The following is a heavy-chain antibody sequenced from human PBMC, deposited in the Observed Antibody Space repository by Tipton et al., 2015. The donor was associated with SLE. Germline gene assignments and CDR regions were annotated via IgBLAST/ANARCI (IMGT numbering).Heavy chain of an antibody. D-gene: IGHD1-26*01. J-gene: IGHJ3*01. V-gene: IGHV4-61*02. Sequence: TLSLTCTVSGGSISSGAYYWNWIRQPAGKGLEWIGRIYTSGSTYYNPSLKSRVIISVDTSKNQFSLRLTSVTGADTAVYYCARDDVGLHAFDVWGQGTMVTVSS. CDR3: ARDDVGLHAFDV. CDR2: IYTSGST. CDR1: GGSISSGAYY.